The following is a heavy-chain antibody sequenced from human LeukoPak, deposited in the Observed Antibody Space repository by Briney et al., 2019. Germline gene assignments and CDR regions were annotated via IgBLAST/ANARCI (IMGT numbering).Heavy chain of an antibody. V-gene: IGHV1-2*02. CDR1: GYTFTGYY. J-gene: IGHJ6*02. CDR2: INPLTGGT. CDR3: ASYLFGESIEYYYYVMDV. Sequence: GASVVVSCKASGYTFTGYYMHWVRQAPGQGLEWMGWINPLTGGTNYAQKFHGRDTMPRDTSISTAYMELSRLRSDDTAVYYCASYLFGESIEYYYYVMDVWGQGTTVTV. D-gene: IGHD3-10*02.